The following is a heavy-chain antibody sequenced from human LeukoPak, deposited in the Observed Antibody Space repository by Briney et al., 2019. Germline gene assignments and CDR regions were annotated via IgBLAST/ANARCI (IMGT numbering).Heavy chain of an antibody. J-gene: IGHJ4*02. CDR2: IAISGTYI. CDR1: GFILSDHN. V-gene: IGHV3-21*01. D-gene: IGHD1-26*01. Sequence: GGSLRLSCAASGFILSDHNMNWVRQAPGKGLEWVSFIAISGTYITYADSVKGRFTISRDNAKNSLYLQMNSLRAEDTAVYYCARDLSATARAYDYWGQGTLVTVSS. CDR3: ARDLSATARAYDY.